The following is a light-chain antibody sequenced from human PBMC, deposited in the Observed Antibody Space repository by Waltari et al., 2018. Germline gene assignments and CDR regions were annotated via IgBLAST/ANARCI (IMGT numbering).Light chain of an antibody. Sequence: QSVLTQPPSASGTPGQRVTISCSGSRSNIGSNYVSWYQQLPGMAPKLLIYTTNQRPSGVPDRFSGSKSGTSASLAISGLRSEDEADYHCATWDDSLSGVVFGGGTKLTVL. CDR2: TTN. V-gene: IGLV1-47*01. CDR3: ATWDDSLSGVV. CDR1: RSNIGSNY. J-gene: IGLJ2*01.